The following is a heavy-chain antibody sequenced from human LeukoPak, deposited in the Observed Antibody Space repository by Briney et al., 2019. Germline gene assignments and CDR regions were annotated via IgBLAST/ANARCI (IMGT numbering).Heavy chain of an antibody. V-gene: IGHV3-30*04. Sequence: SGRSLRLSWAASGFTFYSYAIHLVRQAPGKGLEWVAVISTDGNNEYYAKSVKGRFTISRDNSKNTVYLQMTSLRTEDTAVYYCAKDQIGWTPLYVSRSLLQWRQETLVTVSS. CDR2: ISTDGNNE. CDR3: AKDQIGWTPLYVSRSLLQ. D-gene: IGHD3-10*01. J-gene: IGHJ4*02. CDR1: GFTFYSYA.